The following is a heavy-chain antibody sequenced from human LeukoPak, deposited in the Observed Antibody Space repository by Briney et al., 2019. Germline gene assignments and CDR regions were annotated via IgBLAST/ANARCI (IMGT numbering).Heavy chain of an antibody. CDR3: TTVGAPTGY. V-gene: IGHV3-73*01. D-gene: IGHD1-26*01. CDR1: GFTLSGSA. Sequence: GGSLRLSCTASGFTLSGSAMHWVRQASGKGLEWVGRIRSKANSYATAYAASVKGRFTISRDDSKNTAYLQMNSLKTKDTAVYYCTTVGAPTGYWGQGTLVTVSS. CDR2: IRSKANSYAT. J-gene: IGHJ4*02.